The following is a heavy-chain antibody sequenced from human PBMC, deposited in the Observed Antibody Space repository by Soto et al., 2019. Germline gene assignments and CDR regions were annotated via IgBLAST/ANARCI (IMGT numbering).Heavy chain of an antibody. CDR1: EFTFSGRS. D-gene: IGHD3-10*01. Sequence: VQLVECGGGLVQPGWSLRLSCAASEFTFSGRSVHWVRQAPGKGLVWVSGIDKVGTDSTYADSVKGRFTSSRDNAKNTVYLQMNSLRVEDTAVYYCARGWFGPDVWGKGTTVTVSS. CDR3: ARGWFGPDV. CDR2: IDKVGTDS. V-gene: IGHV3-74*01. J-gene: IGHJ6*03.